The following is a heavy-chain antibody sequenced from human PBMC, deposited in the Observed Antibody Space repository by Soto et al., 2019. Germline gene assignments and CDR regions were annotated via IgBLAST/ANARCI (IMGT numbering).Heavy chain of an antibody. V-gene: IGHV4-34*01. D-gene: IGHD3-22*01. J-gene: IGHJ5*02. CDR1: GGSFSGYY. CDR3: ARGGFDSSGYYYPKRNCFDP. Sequence: SETLSLTCAVYGGSFSGYYWSWIRQPPGKGLEWIGEINHSGSTNYNPSLKSRVTISVDTSKDQFSLKLSSVTAADTAVYYCARGGFDSSGYYYPKRNCFDPWGQGTLVTVSS. CDR2: INHSGST.